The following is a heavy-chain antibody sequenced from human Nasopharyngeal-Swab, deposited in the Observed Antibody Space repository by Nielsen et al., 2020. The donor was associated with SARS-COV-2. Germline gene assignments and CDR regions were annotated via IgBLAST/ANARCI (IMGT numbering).Heavy chain of an antibody. CDR2: IFPGDSDT. CDR3: AIGAAVGTLFHGMDV. CDR1: GYRFTDYW. J-gene: IGHJ6*02. V-gene: IGHV5-51*01. D-gene: IGHD1-26*01. Sequence: GESLKISCATSGYRFTDYWIAWVRQAPGKGLECMGTIFPGDSDTRYSPSFEGRVTISVDQSITTVYLHWTSLKASDTAKYYCAIGAAVGTLFHGMDVWGQGTMVTVSS.